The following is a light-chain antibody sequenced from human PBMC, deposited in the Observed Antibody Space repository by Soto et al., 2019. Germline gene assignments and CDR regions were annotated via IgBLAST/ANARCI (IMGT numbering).Light chain of an antibody. CDR1: QSLSGN. V-gene: IGKV3-15*01. CDR2: GAS. CDR3: LQYHYWWT. J-gene: IGKJ1*01. Sequence: EMVMTQSPATLSVSPGESATLSCRASQSLSGNLAWYQQKACQAPRLIIYGASNRATGVSARFSGSGSGTEFTLTISNLQSEDFAVYYCLQYHYWWTFGQGTKVDIK.